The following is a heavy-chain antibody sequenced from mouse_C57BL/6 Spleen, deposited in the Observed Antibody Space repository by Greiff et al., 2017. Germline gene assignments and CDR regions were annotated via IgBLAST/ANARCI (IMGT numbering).Heavy chain of an antibody. J-gene: IGHJ4*01. CDR1: GFTFSDYG. V-gene: IGHV5-15*04. D-gene: IGHD1-1*01. Sequence: EVKVEESGGGLVQPGGSLKLSCAASGFTFSDYGMAWVRQAPRKGPEWVAFISNLAYSIYYADTVTGRFTISRENAKNTLYLEMSSLRSEDTAMYYCARRYYYGSSGGYYAMDYWGQGTSVTVSS. CDR2: ISNLAYSI. CDR3: ARRYYYGSSGGYYAMDY.